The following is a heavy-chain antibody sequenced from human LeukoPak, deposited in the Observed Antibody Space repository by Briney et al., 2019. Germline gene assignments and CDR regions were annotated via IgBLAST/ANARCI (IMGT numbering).Heavy chain of an antibody. V-gene: IGHV3-48*04. CDR2: ISSSGSTI. CDR1: GFTFSDYS. J-gene: IGHJ4*02. Sequence: GGSLRLSCAASGFTFSDYSMNWVRQAPGKGLEWVSYISSSGSTIYYADSVKGRFTISRDNAKNSLYLQMNSLRAEDTAVYYCARSGAAAADFDYWGQGTLVTVSS. CDR3: ARSGAAAADFDY. D-gene: IGHD6-13*01.